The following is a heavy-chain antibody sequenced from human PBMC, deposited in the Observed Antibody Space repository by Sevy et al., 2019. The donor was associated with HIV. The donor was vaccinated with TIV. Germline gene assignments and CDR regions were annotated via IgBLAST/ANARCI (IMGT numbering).Heavy chain of an antibody. CDR3: ARRAFLGDYFES. J-gene: IGHJ4*03. CDR2: IYYSGNT. CDR1: SGSLGNYY. D-gene: IGHD3-16*01. V-gene: IGHV4-59*08. Sequence: SETLSLTCSVSSGSLGNYYWYWIRQTPGKGLEWLGLIYYSGNTNYNPSLKSLVTMSIDTSRNQFSLRLESLTAADTAVYYCARRAFLGDYFESWGQGILVTVSS.